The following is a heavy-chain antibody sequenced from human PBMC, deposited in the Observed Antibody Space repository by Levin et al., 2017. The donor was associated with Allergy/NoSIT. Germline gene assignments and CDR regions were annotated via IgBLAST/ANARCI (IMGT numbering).Heavy chain of an antibody. V-gene: IGHV3-9*01. CDR2: ISWNSGSL. CDR1: GFTFDDYA. J-gene: IGHJ4*02. D-gene: IGHD6-13*01. Sequence: GGSLRLSCAASGFTFDDYAMHWVRQAPGKGLEWVSGISWNSGSLGYADSVKGRFTISRDDAKNSLYLQMNSLRAEDTALYYCAKANEGSSWDGGFDYWGQGTLVTVSS. CDR3: AKANEGSSWDGGFDY.